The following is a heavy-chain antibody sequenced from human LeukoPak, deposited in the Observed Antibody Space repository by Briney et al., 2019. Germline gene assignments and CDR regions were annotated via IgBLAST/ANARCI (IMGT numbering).Heavy chain of an antibody. CDR1: GFTFSDYN. J-gene: IGHJ6*03. D-gene: IGHD2-15*01. Sequence: GGSLRLSWAASGFTFSDYNMRWIRQAPGKGREWVASISRSGSTKYYADSVKGPFTISRDNAKNSLFLQMNSLRGEDTAVYYCARVLRYCSGGNCYSGGIGYMDVWGKGTTVTISS. CDR3: ARVLRYCSGGNCYSGGIGYMDV. V-gene: IGHV3-11*01. CDR2: ISRSGSTK.